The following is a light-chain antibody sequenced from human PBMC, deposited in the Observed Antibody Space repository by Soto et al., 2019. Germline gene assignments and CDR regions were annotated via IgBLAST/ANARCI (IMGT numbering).Light chain of an antibody. CDR2: DVS. V-gene: IGLV2-14*01. J-gene: IGLJ1*01. CDR1: SSDVGGYNY. CDR3: SSYTSSSTYV. Sequence: QSALTQPASVSGSPGHSITISCTGTSSDVGGYNYVSRYQQHPGKAPKLMIYDVSNRPSGVSNRFSGSKSGNTASLTISGPQAEDEADYYCSSYTSSSTYVFGTGTKVTVL.